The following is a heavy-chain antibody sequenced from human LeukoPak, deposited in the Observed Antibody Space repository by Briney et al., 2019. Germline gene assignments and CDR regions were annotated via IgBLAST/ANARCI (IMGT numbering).Heavy chain of an antibody. CDR3: VRDQEYLFGDYYYDYMDV. V-gene: IGHV3-74*01. D-gene: IGHD3-3*01. Sequence: GGSLRLSCAASGFTFSNYAMSWVRQAPGKGLEWVSRIHRDGSSTDYADSVKGRFTISRDNAKNTLYLQINSLRVDDTAIYYCVRDQEYLFGDYYYDYMDVWGEGTTVTVSS. J-gene: IGHJ6*03. CDR1: GFTFSNYA. CDR2: IHRDGSST.